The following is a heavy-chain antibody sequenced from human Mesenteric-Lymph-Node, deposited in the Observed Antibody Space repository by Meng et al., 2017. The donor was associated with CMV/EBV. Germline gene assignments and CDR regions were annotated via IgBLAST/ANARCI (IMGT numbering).Heavy chain of an antibody. CDR2: INPSDGNT. Sequence: ASVKVSCKASGYTFTSHYMHWVRQAPGQGLEWRGIINPSDGNTNYAQRFQGRVTMTRDTSTTTVYMELSSLRSEDTAVFYCARAGNIWSDFDYWGQGTLVTVSS. V-gene: IGHV1-46*01. CDR3: ARAGNIWSDFDY. CDR1: GYTFTSHY. D-gene: IGHD6-13*01. J-gene: IGHJ4*02.